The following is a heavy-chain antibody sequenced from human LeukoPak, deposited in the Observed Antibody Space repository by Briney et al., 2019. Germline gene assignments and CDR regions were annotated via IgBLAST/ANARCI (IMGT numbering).Heavy chain of an antibody. V-gene: IGHV1-18*01. D-gene: IGHD4/OR15-4a*01. CDR1: GYTFTNFG. J-gene: IGHJ5*02. CDR2: VSTYNGAA. CDR3: ARDVYGAHKADL. Sequence: ASVKVSCKASGYTFTNFGFSWVRQAPGQGPEWLGWVSTYNGAADYAPIVQGRVTMTTDASTSTAFLELRSLRSADTAVYYCARDVYGAHKADLWGQGTLVTVSS.